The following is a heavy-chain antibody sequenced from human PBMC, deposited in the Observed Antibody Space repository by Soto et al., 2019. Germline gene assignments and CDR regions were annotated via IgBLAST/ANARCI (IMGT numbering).Heavy chain of an antibody. CDR2: IIPAFGTT. J-gene: IGHJ4*02. CDR3: ARDGGFGEFKY. Sequence: QVQLVQSGAELKKPGSSVKVSCKASGDTFSGYPINWVRQAPGEGLEWMGRIIPAFGTTNDAQRFEGRVTFTADESTNTAYMELRGLVSEGTAVYYCARDGGFGEFKYWGPGTLVTVSS. V-gene: IGHV1-69*18. CDR1: GDTFSGYP. D-gene: IGHD3-10*01.